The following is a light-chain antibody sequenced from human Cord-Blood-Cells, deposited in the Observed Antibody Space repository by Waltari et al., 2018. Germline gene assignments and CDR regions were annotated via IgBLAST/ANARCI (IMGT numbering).Light chain of an antibody. CDR1: QSVLYSSNNKNY. J-gene: IGKJ1*01. V-gene: IGKV4-1*01. Sequence: DIVMTQSPGSLAVSLGAKATINCKSSQSVLYSSNNKNYLAWYQQKPGQPPKLLIYWASTRESGVPDRFSGSGSGTDFTLTISSLQAEDVAVYYCQQYYSTPWTFGQGTKVEIK. CDR3: QQYYSTPWT. CDR2: WAS.